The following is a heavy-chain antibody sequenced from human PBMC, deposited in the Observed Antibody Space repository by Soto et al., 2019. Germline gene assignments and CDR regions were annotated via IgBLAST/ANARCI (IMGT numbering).Heavy chain of an antibody. CDR1: GSTFSNYG. CDR2: IKQDGSEN. CDR3: ARGRYCSGGRCYFDY. J-gene: IGHJ4*02. D-gene: IGHD2-15*01. V-gene: IGHV3-7*04. Sequence: EGALRLSCPAPGSTFSNYGMRWVGQAPGEGLEWVANIKQDGSENSYVDSVKGRFTISRDNAKNSVYLQMKSLREEETVVYYCARGRYCSGGRCYFDYFGQGT.